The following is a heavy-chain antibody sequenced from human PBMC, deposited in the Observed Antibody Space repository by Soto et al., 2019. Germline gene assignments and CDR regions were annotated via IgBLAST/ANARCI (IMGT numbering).Heavy chain of an antibody. V-gene: IGHV4-30-4*01. CDR3: ARSMVDIVLVPAAGLFDY. J-gene: IGHJ4*02. Sequence: PSETLSLSGTVSGGSICSGDYYRSWIRQPPGKGLEWIGYIYYSGSTYYNPSLKSRVTISVDTSKNQFSLKLSSVTAADTAVYYCARSMVDIVLVPAAGLFDYWGQGTLVTVSS. CDR1: GGSICSGDYY. D-gene: IGHD2-2*03. CDR2: IYYSGST.